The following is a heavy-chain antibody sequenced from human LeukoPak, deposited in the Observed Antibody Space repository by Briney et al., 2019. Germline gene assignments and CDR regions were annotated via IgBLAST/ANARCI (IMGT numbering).Heavy chain of an antibody. J-gene: IGHJ4*02. V-gene: IGHV4-39*01. CDR2: ISYSGT. D-gene: IGHD3-3*01. Sequence: PSETLSLTCTVSGGSINISNYYWGWIRQPPGRGLEWIGSISYSGTYYNPSLKSRLTISVDTSKNHFSLNLRSVTAADTAVYYCARRTSNPLGAIDYWGQGTLVTVSS. CDR3: ARRTSNPLGAIDY. CDR1: GGSINISNYY.